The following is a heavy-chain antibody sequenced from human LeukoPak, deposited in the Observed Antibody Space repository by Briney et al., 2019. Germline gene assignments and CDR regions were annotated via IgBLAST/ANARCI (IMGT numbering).Heavy chain of an antibody. CDR3: ARENGEGYNLYCMDV. V-gene: IGHV4-61*02. J-gene: IGHJ6*03. Sequence: PSETLSLTCTVSGGSISSFSHYWSWIRQPAGKGLEWIGRIYTGGTTDYNPSLKSRVTISVDTSKKQFSLKLSSVTAADTAVYYCARENGEGYNLYCMDVWGKGTTVTVSS. CDR1: GGSISSFSHY. D-gene: IGHD5-24*01. CDR2: IYTGGTT.